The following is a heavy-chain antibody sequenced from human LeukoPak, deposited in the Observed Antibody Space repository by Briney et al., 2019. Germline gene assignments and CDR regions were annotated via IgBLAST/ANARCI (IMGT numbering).Heavy chain of an antibody. V-gene: IGHV3-15*01. D-gene: IGHD5-18*01. Sequence: PGESLRLSCAASGFSFSDYWMSWVRQSPEKGLEWVGRIKSKTDGGTTDYAAPVKGRFTISRDDSKNTLYLQMNSLKTEDTAVYYCTTDLAMATFDYWGQGTLVTVSS. CDR2: IKSKTDGGTT. CDR3: TTDLAMATFDY. CDR1: GFSFSDYW. J-gene: IGHJ4*02.